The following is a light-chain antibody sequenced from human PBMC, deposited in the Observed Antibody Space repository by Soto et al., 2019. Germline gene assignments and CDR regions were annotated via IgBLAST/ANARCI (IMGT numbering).Light chain of an antibody. CDR3: QQYGSSYPWT. Sequence: EIVMTQSPVTLSVSPGERATLSCRASQSVSSNLAWYQQKPGQAPSLLIYGASSRATGIPDRFSGSGSGTDFTLTIRRLEPEDFAVYYCQQYGSSYPWTFGQGTKVDIK. V-gene: IGKV3-20*01. J-gene: IGKJ1*01. CDR2: GAS. CDR1: QSVSSN.